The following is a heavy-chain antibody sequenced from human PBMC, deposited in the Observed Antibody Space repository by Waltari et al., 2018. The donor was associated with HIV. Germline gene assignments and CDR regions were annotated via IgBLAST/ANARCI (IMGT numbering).Heavy chain of an antibody. CDR3: ARGDSNGYYFDY. Sequence: QVQLQESGPGLVKPSETMSLTCTVSGDSMSGYYWSWIRQPPGKGLGWIVYRYFGGSSNYNPSLRSRVTISLDTSSNQFSLTVNSVSAADTAIYYCARGDSNGYYFDYWGQGTLVTVSS. D-gene: IGHD3-22*01. V-gene: IGHV4-59*01. J-gene: IGHJ4*02. CDR2: RYFGGSS. CDR1: GDSMSGYY.